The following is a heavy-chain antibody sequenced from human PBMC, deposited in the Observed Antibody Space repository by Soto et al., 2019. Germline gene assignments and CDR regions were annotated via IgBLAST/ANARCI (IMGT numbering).Heavy chain of an antibody. Sequence: GGSLRLSCAASGFTFSDYYMSWIRQAPGKGLEWVSYIGSSDNIIYYADSVKGRFTISRDNAKNSLYLQMNSLRAEDTAVYYCAKALEDTAMVTGGSAFDYWGQGTLVTVSS. CDR3: AKALEDTAMVTGGSAFDY. CDR1: GFTFSDYY. CDR2: IGSSDNII. D-gene: IGHD5-18*01. J-gene: IGHJ4*02. V-gene: IGHV3-11*01.